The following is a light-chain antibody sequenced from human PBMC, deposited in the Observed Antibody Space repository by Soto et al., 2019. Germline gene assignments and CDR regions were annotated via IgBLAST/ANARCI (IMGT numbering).Light chain of an antibody. J-gene: IGKJ1*01. Sequence: AIRMTQSPSSLSASTGNRVTITCRASQGISSYLAWYQQKPGKAPKLLIYAASTLQSGVPSRLSGSGSGTDFTLTISCLQSEDFATYYCQQYYSYSWTFGQGTKVDNK. V-gene: IGKV1-8*01. CDR2: AAS. CDR1: QGISSY. CDR3: QQYYSYSWT.